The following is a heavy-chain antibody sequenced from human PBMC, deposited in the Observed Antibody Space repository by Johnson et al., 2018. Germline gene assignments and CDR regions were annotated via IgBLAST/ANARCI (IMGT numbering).Heavy chain of an antibody. CDR1: GFTFSTSR. D-gene: IGHD2-2*03. J-gene: IGHJ3*02. Sequence: VQLVQSGGGVVQPGRSLRLSCAASGFTFSTSRMNWVRQAPGKGLEWVSSISSSGTYIYYAASLKGRFTISRDNAKNSLYLQMNSLRAEDTAVYYCARPMDVVVVPAANTYSSVWTTDAFDIWGHGTMVTVSS. V-gene: IGHV3-21*01. CDR2: ISSSGTYI. CDR3: ARPMDVVVVPAANTYSSVWTTDAFDI.